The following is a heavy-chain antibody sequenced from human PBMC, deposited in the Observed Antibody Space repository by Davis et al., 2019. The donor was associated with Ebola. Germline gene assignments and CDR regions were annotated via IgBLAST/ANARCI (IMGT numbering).Heavy chain of an antibody. V-gene: IGHV3-48*03. D-gene: IGHD4-17*01. CDR1: GFTFSSYE. CDR3: ARDFTVPDYYYGMDV. J-gene: IGHJ6*02. Sequence: GESLKISCAASGFTFSSYEMNWVRQAPGKGLEWISYISSSGSTKYYSDSVKGRFTVSRDNAANSLYLQMNSLRAEDTAVYYCARDFTVPDYYYGMDVWGQGTTVTVSS. CDR2: ISSSGSTK.